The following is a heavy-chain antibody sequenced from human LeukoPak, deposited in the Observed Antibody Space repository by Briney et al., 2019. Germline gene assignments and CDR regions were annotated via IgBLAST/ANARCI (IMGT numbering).Heavy chain of an antibody. Sequence: GGSLRLSCAASGFTFSTYWMSWVRQAPGKGLVWVSRINDDGSSTRYADSVKGRFTISRDNAKNTLYLQMNSLRAEDTAVYYCARGGTRTFDIWGQGTLVTVSS. D-gene: IGHD3/OR15-3a*01. CDR1: GFTFSTYW. V-gene: IGHV3-74*01. CDR2: INDDGSST. J-gene: IGHJ4*02. CDR3: ARGGTRTFDI.